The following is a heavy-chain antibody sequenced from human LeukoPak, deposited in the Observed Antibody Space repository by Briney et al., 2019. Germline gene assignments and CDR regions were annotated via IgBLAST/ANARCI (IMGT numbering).Heavy chain of an antibody. J-gene: IGHJ6*03. D-gene: IGHD1-26*01. Sequence: PGGSLRLSRAASGLIVSSNYMSWVRQAPGKGLEWVSVVYGGDTTYYADSVKGRFTISRDNSKNTLYLQMNTLRAEDTAVYYCARVGPYYYYMDVWGKGTTVTVSS. V-gene: IGHV3-53*01. CDR2: VYGGDTT. CDR1: GLIVSSNY. CDR3: ARVGPYYYYMDV.